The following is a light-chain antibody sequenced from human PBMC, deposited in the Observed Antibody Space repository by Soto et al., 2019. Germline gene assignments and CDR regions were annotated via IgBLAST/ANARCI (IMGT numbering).Light chain of an antibody. J-gene: IGKJ5*01. CDR1: QSIARY. CDR3: QQSYTTTIA. Sequence: IQMTQSPSSLSASLGDRVTITCRASQSIARYLNWYQQKPGKAPKPLIYDASSLQSGVPSRFSGSGSGTDFALTISSLKNEDFATYDCQQSYTTTIAFGQGTRLEI. V-gene: IGKV1-39*01. CDR2: DAS.